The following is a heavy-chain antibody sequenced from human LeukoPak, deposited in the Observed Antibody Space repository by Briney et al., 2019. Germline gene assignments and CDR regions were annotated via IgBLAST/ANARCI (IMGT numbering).Heavy chain of an antibody. CDR3: ARALYSGYDC. V-gene: IGHV4-59*01. CDR2: IHYSGST. J-gene: IGHJ4*02. CDR1: GGSISNFY. D-gene: IGHD5-12*01. Sequence: SETLSLTCSVSGGSISNFYWSWIRQPPGKGLEWIGYIHYSGSTNYNPSLKSRVTISVDTSKNQFSLNLSSVTAEDTAVYYCARALYSGYDCWGQGTLVTVSS.